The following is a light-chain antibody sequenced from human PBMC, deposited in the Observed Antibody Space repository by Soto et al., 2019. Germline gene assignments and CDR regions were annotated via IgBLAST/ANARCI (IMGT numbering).Light chain of an antibody. Sequence: DVVMTQSPLSLPVTLGQPASSSCRSSRSLLYSDGNTYLNWFQQRPGQPPRRLIYKVSNRDSGVPDRFSGSGSHTDFTLKISRVEAEDVGVYYCMQGVYWPPGRSFGQGTKVEIK. CDR3: MQGVYWPPGRS. CDR2: KVS. V-gene: IGKV2-30*01. CDR1: RSLLYSDGNTY. J-gene: IGKJ1*01.